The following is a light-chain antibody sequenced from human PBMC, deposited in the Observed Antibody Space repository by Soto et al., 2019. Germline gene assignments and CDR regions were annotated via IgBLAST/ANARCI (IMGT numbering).Light chain of an antibody. CDR2: DAS. Sequence: AIRMTQSPSSFSASTGDRVSITCRATQDIGTYLAWYQQIPGKAPKLLIYDASTLQTGVPSRFSGSGSGTTFTLTISSLQSDDFATYYCLQYNGYYRTFGQGTKVDIK. CDR3: LQYNGYYRT. J-gene: IGKJ1*01. V-gene: IGKV1-8*01. CDR1: QDIGTY.